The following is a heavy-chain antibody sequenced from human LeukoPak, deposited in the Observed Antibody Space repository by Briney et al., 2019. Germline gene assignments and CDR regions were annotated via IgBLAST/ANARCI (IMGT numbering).Heavy chain of an antibody. Sequence: SETLSLTCTVSGGSISSYYWSWIRQPAGKGLEWIGRIYTSGSSNYNPSLKSRVTVSVDTSKNQFYLSLRYVTAADTAVYYCTIGGASGSLAHWGPGTLVTVSS. V-gene: IGHV4-4*07. CDR1: GGSISSYY. CDR2: IYTSGSS. J-gene: IGHJ4*02. CDR3: TIGGASGSLAH. D-gene: IGHD6-13*01.